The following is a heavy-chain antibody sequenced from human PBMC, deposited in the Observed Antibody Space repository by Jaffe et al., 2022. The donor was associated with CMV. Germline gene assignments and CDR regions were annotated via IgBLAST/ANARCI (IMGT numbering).Heavy chain of an antibody. CDR2: IYWNDDK. J-gene: IGHJ2*01. V-gene: IGHV2-5*01. Sequence: QITLKESGPTLVKPTQTLTLTCTFSGFSLSTSGVGVGWIRQPPGKALEWLALIYWNDDKRYSPSLKSRLTITKDTSKNQVVLTMTNMDPVDTATYYCAHVGYCTNGVCPYWYFDLWGRGTLVTVSS. D-gene: IGHD2-8*01. CDR3: AHVGYCTNGVCPYWYFDL. CDR1: GFSLSTSGVG.